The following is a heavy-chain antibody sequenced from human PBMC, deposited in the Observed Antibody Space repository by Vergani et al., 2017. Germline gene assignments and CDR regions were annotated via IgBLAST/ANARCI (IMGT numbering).Heavy chain of an antibody. D-gene: IGHD5-12*01. CDR2: IYYTGTT. CDR1: GVSIGSNSYY. V-gene: IGHV4-39*01. Sequence: QVQLQESGPGLVKPSETLSLTCTVSGVSIGSNSYYWGWIRQPPGKGLEWIGTIYYTGTTYYNEAHKSRLTISVDTSKNQFSLNLTSVTAADTAVYYCVRARCSGPCFMSNWFDSWGQGTLVTVSS. J-gene: IGHJ5*01. CDR3: VRARCSGPCFMSNWFDS.